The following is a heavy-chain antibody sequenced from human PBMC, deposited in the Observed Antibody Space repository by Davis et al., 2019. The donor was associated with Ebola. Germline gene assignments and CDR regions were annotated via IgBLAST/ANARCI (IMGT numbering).Heavy chain of an antibody. CDR3: ARGWLRTGVDV. CDR2: TYYRSNRSKWYY. CDR1: GDSVSGNSGA. J-gene: IGHJ6*04. V-gene: IGHV6-1*01. D-gene: IGHD5-12*01. Sequence: PSETLSLTCAISGDSVSGNSGAWNWIRQSPSRGLEWLGRTYYRSNRSKWYYDYAVSVKSRITIYQDTSKNQFSLQLNFVTPEDTAVYFCARGWLRTGVDVWGKGTTVIVSS.